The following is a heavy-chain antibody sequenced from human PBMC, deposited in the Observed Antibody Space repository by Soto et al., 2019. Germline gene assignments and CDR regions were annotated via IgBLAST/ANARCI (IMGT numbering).Heavy chain of an antibody. Sequence: QITLKESGPTLVKPTQTLTLTCTFSGFSLKTGGAGVGWIRQPPGKALEWLALIYWNEDKRYSPSLKSRLTITKVTSKNQVVLTMTNMDPVDTATYYCAHRGYGDYPRDNWFDPWGQGTLVIVSS. CDR3: AHRGYGDYPRDNWFDP. J-gene: IGHJ5*02. CDR2: IYWNEDK. V-gene: IGHV2-5*01. CDR1: GFSLKTGGAG. D-gene: IGHD4-17*01.